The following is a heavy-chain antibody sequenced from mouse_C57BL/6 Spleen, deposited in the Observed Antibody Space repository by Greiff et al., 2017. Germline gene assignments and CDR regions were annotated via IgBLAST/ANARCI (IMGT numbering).Heavy chain of an antibody. V-gene: IGHV7-1*01. CDR3: ARDENYSNGCAMDD. J-gene: IGHJ4*01. D-gene: IGHD2-5*01. CDR2: SRNKANDYTT. CDR1: GFTFSDFY. Sequence: DVMLVESGGGLVQSGRSLRLSCATSGFTFSDFYMEWVRQAPGKGLEWIAASRNKANDYTTEYSASVKGRFIVSRDTSQSILYLQMNALRAEDTAIYYCARDENYSNGCAMDDWGKGTSVTVSS.